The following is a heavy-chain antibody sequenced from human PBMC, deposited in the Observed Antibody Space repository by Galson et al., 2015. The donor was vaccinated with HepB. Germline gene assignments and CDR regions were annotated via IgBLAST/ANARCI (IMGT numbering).Heavy chain of an antibody. CDR3: AREGYYEYDY. Sequence: SLRLSCAASGFTFSSYAMHWVRQAPGKGLEWVAVISYDGSNKYYADSVKGRFTISRDNSKNTLYLQMNSLRAEDTAVYYCAREGYYEYDYWGQGTLVTVSS. CDR1: GFTFSSYA. CDR2: ISYDGSNK. V-gene: IGHV3-30-3*01. D-gene: IGHD3-22*01. J-gene: IGHJ4*02.